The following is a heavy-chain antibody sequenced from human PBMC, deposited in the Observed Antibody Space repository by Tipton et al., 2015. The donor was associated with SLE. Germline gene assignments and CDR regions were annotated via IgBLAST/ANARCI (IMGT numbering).Heavy chain of an antibody. Sequence: QLVQSGAEVKEPGASVKVSCKTSGFIFTNCGFSWVGQAPGKGLEWVANRKEDGSQEAYADSVKGRFTISRDNAKNSLFLQMNSLRAEDTAMYYCARIHYYGSGSRDYWGQGTLVTVSS. CDR2: RKEDGSQE. CDR3: ARIHYYGSGSRDY. J-gene: IGHJ4*02. D-gene: IGHD3-10*01. V-gene: IGHV3-7*01. CDR1: GFIFTNCG.